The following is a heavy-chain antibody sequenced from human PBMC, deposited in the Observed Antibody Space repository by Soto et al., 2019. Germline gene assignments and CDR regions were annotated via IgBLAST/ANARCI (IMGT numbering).Heavy chain of an antibody. CDR2: ISSSGSTI. CDR3: ARVSSTRFLEWSDAMDV. CDR1: AFTFSSFE. D-gene: IGHD3-3*01. V-gene: IGHV3-48*03. J-gene: IGHJ6*02. Sequence: XVSLRLSCAASAFTFSSFEMNWVRQAPGKGLEWVSYISSSGSTIYYADSVKGRFTISRDNAKNSLYLQMDSLRAEDTAVYYCARVSSTRFLEWSDAMDVCGQRTTVTVSS.